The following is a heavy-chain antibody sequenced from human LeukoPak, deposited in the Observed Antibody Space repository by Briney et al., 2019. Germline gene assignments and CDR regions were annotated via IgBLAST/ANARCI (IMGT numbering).Heavy chain of an antibody. CDR2: IYPGDSDT. CDR3: ASNYDILTGSAPIRYYYYYMDV. J-gene: IGHJ6*03. Sequence: NLGESLKISCKGSGYSFTSYWIGWVRQMPGKGLEWMGIIYPGDSDTRYSPSFQGQVTISADKSISTAYLQWSSLKASDTAMYYCASNYDILTGSAPIRYYYYYMDVWGKGTTVTVS. CDR1: GYSFTSYW. D-gene: IGHD3-9*01. V-gene: IGHV5-51*01.